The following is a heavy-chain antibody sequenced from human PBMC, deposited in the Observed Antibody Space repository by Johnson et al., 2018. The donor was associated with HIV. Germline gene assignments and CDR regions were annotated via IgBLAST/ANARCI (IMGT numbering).Heavy chain of an antibody. V-gene: IGHV3-30*14. CDR2: ISYDRSNK. Sequence: QVQLVESGGGLVQPGGSLRLSCAASGFTFSSYAMHWVRQAPGKGLEWVAVISYDRSNKYYADSVKGRFTISRDNSKNTLYLQMNSLRAEDTAVYYCARDEPIVVVVAAIGDAFDIWGQGTMVTVYS. J-gene: IGHJ3*02. CDR3: ARDEPIVVVVAAIGDAFDI. CDR1: GFTFSSYA. D-gene: IGHD2-15*01.